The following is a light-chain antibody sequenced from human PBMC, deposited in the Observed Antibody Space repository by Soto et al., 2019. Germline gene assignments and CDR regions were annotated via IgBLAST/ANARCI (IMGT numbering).Light chain of an antibody. CDR2: GAS. CDR1: QSVSSSY. V-gene: IGKV3-20*01. J-gene: IGKJ2*01. CDR3: QQYGSSPYT. Sequence: EIVLTQSPGTLSLSPGERATLSCRASQSVSSSYLAWYQQKPGQAPRLLIYGASSRATGIPDRFIGSGSGTDFTLTISRLGPEDFAVYYCQQYGSSPYTFGQGTKLEIK.